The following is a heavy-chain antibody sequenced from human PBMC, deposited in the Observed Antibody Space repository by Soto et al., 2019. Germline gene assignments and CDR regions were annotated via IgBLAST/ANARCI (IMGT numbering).Heavy chain of an antibody. CDR3: ARVYDILTSAWLDP. CDR1: GFTLSDYY. D-gene: IGHD3-9*01. Sequence: GGSLRLSCAAAGFTLSDYYMTWIRQAPGKGLEWISYISTNSRYTKYADSVKGRFTISRDDAKNSLYLQMNSLRVEDTAVYYCARVYDILTSAWLDPWGQGTLVTVSS. J-gene: IGHJ5*02. V-gene: IGHV3-11*03. CDR2: ISTNSRYT.